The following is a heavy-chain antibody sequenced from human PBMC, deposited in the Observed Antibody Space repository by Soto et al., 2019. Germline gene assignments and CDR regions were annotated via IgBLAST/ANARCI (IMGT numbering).Heavy chain of an antibody. CDR3: ARPRIAASSETNYGMSV. D-gene: IGHD6-6*01. Sequence: QVQLVESGVGLVRPGESLRLSCATSGFTFSDYYMSWVRQAPGKGLEWSSYIRNSGHTTSYSDSVKGRFTISRDNTKDARDLQTNSLRADDSSLYYCARPRIAASSETNYGMSVWGKGTTVTVSS. V-gene: IGHV3-11*01. J-gene: IGHJ6*04. CDR1: GFTFSDYY. CDR2: IRNSGHTT.